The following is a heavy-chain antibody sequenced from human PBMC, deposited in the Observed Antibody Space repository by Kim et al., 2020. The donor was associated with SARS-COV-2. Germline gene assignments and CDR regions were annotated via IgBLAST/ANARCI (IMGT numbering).Heavy chain of an antibody. Sequence: SETLSLTCAVYGGSFSGYHWSWIRQPPGKGLEWIGEINHSGSTNYNPSLKSRVTISVDTSKNQFSLKLSSVTAADTAVYYCARGSYYSNYVAPRSRTLYYYYGMDVWGQGTTVTVSS. J-gene: IGHJ6*02. CDR2: INHSGST. V-gene: IGHV4-34*01. CDR3: ARGSYYSNYVAPRSRTLYYYYGMDV. CDR1: GGSFSGYH. D-gene: IGHD4-4*01.